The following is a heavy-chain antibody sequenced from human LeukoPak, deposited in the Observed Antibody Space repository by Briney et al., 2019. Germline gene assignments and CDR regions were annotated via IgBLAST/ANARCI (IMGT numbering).Heavy chain of an antibody. D-gene: IGHD2-15*01. CDR3: ARGGRVVWAPTSIPDY. J-gene: IGHJ4*02. Sequence: ASVKVPCKASGYTFTGYYMHWVRQAPGQGLEWMGWINPNSGGTNYAQKFQGWVTMTRDTSISTAYMELSRLRSDDTAVYYCARGGRVVWAPTSIPDYWGQGTLVTVSS. CDR1: GYTFTGYY. CDR2: INPNSGGT. V-gene: IGHV1-2*04.